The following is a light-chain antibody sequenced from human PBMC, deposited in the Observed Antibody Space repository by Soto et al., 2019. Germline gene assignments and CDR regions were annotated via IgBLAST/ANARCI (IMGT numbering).Light chain of an antibody. Sequence: QSVLTQPASVSGSPGQSITISCTGTSSDVGGYNYVSWYQRHPGKAPKLMIFDVSNRPSGVSKRFSGSKSANTASLTTSGPQAEDEADYXCSSXTSSTTPYVFGTGTKVTVL. CDR1: SSDVGGYNY. CDR2: DVS. CDR3: SSXTSSTTPYV. V-gene: IGLV2-14*03. J-gene: IGLJ1*01.